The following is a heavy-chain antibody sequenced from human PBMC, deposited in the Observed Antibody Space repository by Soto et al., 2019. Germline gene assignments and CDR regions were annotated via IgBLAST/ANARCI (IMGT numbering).Heavy chain of an antibody. CDR2: ISGSGGGT. V-gene: IGHV3-23*01. Sequence: EVQLLESGGGLVQPGGSLRLSCAASGFTFSSYAMSWVRQAPGKGLEWVSLISGSGGGTYYADSVKCRFTISRDNSKNTLYLQTNSLRAEDRVVYYCAKHAAAAAPDYWGQGTLVTVSS. CDR1: GFTFSSYA. J-gene: IGHJ4*02. D-gene: IGHD6-13*01. CDR3: AKHAAAAAPDY.